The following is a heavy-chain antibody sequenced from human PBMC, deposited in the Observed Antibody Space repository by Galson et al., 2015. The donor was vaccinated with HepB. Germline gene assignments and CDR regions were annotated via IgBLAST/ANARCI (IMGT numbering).Heavy chain of an antibody. V-gene: IGHV4-34*01. CDR1: GGSFSGYY. Sequence: SETLSLTCAVYGGSFSGYYWSWIRQPPGKGLEWIGEINHSGSTNYNPSLKSRVTISVDTSKNQFSLKLSSVTAADTAVYYCAREIHFHYDFWSGYYPSYYMDVWGKGTTVTVSS. CDR3: AREIHFHYDFWSGYYPSYYMDV. J-gene: IGHJ6*03. D-gene: IGHD3-3*01. CDR2: INHSGST.